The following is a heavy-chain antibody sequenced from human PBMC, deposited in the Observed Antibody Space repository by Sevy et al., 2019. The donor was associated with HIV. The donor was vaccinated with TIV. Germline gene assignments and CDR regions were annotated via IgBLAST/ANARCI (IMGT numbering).Heavy chain of an antibody. D-gene: IGHD1-26*01. J-gene: IGHJ1*01. CDR1: GFTFSSYT. V-gene: IGHV3-64D*06. CDR2: ISSNGGST. Sequence: GGSLRLSCSASGFTFSSYTMHWVRQAPGKGLEHVSAISSNGGSTHYADSVKGRFTISRDNSKNTLYLQMSSLRAEDTAVYYCVKGRSGSYYAEYFQHWGQGTLVTVSS. CDR3: VKGRSGSYYAEYFQH.